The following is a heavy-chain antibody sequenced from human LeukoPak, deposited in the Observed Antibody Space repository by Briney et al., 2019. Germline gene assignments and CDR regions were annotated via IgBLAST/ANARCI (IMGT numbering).Heavy chain of an antibody. V-gene: IGHV3-23*01. CDR1: GFTFSSYA. D-gene: IGHD3-22*01. CDR3: AKDWGDSSGYYYLKLDYFDY. CDR2: ISGSGGST. Sequence: GGSLRLSCAASGFTFSSYAMSWVRQAPGKGLEWVSAISGSGGSTYYADSVEGRFTISRDNSKNTLYPQMNSLRAEDTAVYYCAKDWGDSSGYYYLKLDYFDYWGQGTLVTVSS. J-gene: IGHJ4*02.